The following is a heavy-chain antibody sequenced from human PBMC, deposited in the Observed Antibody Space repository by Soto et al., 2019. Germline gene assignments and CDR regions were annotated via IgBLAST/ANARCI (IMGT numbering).Heavy chain of an antibody. CDR1: GFTFSSYS. Sequence: GGSLRLSCAASGFTFSSYSMNWVRQAPGKGLEWVSSISSSSSYIYYADSVKGRFTISRDNAKNSLYLQMNSLRAGDTAVYYCARGAVAGSHGFGYWGQGTLVTVSS. CDR2: ISSSSSYI. J-gene: IGHJ4*02. V-gene: IGHV3-21*01. D-gene: IGHD6-19*01. CDR3: ARGAVAGSHGFGY.